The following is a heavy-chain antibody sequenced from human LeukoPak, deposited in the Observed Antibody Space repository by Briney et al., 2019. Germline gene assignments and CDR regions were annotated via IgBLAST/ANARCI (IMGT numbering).Heavy chain of an antibody. CDR2: ITSSGTTI. CDR3: AKENGDYFDY. J-gene: IGHJ4*02. V-gene: IGHV3-48*02. CDR1: GFTFSSYN. D-gene: IGHD4-17*01. Sequence: GGSLRLSCAASGFTFSSYNMNWVRQAPGKGLECVSYITSSGTTIYYADSVKGRFTISRDNAKNSLYLQMNSLRDEDTAVYYCAKENGDYFDYWGQGTLVTVSS.